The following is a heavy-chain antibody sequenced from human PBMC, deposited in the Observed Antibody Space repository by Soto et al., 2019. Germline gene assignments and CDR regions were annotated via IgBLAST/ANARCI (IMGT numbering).Heavy chain of an antibody. CDR3: GRAFRNIVVLPTDRGHLDY. CDR1: GYTFTSYY. Sequence: ASVKVSCKASGYTFTSYYMHWVRQAPGQGLEWMGIINPSGGGTSYAQKFQVRVTMARDTSTSTVYMELSSLRSEDTAVYYCGRAFRNIVVLPTDRGHLDYWGQGTLVSVSS. D-gene: IGHD2-2*01. CDR2: INPSGGGT. J-gene: IGHJ4*02. V-gene: IGHV1-46*03.